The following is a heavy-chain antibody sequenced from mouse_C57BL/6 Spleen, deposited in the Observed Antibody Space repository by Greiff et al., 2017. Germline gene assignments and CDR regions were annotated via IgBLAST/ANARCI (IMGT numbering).Heavy chain of an antibody. CDR3: ARGKNYDPFYAMDY. Sequence: QVQLQQSGPELVKPGASVKISCKASGYAFSSSWMNWVKQRPGKGLEWLGRIYPGDGDTNYNGKFKGKATLTADKSSSTAYMQLSSLTSEDSAVYFCARGKNYDPFYAMDYWGQGTSVTVSS. CDR1: GYAFSSSW. D-gene: IGHD2-4*01. V-gene: IGHV1-82*01. CDR2: IYPGDGDT. J-gene: IGHJ4*01.